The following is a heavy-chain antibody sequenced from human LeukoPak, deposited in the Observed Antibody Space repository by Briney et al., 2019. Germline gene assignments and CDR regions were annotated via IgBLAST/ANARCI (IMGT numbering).Heavy chain of an antibody. D-gene: IGHD3-10*01. CDR1: GGSFSGYY. CDR2: INHSGST. V-gene: IGHV4-34*01. CDR3: ARGGRAVRGAMYYFDY. Sequence: SETLSLTCAVYGGSFSGYYRSWIRQPPGKGLEWIGEINHSGSTNYNPSLKSRVTISVDTSKNQFSLKLSSVTAADTAAYYCARGGRAVRGAMYYFDYWGQGTLVTVSS. J-gene: IGHJ4*02.